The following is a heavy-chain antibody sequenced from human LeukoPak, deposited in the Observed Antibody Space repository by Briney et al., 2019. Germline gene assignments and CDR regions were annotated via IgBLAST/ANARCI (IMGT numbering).Heavy chain of an antibody. V-gene: IGHV4-59*08. CDR2: VYNSGDT. D-gene: IGHD4-17*01. CDR3: ARQGGDYGDYDY. J-gene: IGHJ4*02. CDR1: GGSTSSYY. Sequence: SETLSLTCTVSGGSTSSYYWSWIRQSPGKGLEWVGYVYNSGDTGKNPSLKSRVTILLDTSKNQFSLKLSSVTAADTAVYYCARQGGDYGDYDYWGQGTLVTVSS.